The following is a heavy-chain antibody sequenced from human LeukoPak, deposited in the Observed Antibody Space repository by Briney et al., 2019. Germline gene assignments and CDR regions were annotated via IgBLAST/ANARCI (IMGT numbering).Heavy chain of an antibody. CDR1: GGTFSSYA. D-gene: IGHD3-22*01. CDR3: VRGVYYYDSSGYYDFDY. CDR2: IIPILGIA. V-gene: IGHV1-69*04. J-gene: IGHJ4*02. Sequence: SVKVSCKASGGTFSSYAISWVRQAPGQGLEWMGRIIPILGIANYAQKFQGRVTITAEKSTSTAYMELGSLRSEDTAVYYCVRGVYYYDSSGYYDFDYWGQGTLVTVSS.